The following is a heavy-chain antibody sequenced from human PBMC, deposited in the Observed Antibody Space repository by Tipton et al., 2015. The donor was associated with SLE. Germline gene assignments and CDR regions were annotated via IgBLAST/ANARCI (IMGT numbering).Heavy chain of an antibody. J-gene: IGHJ3*01. D-gene: IGHD5-24*01. Sequence: TLSLTCTVSGGSISSHYWSWIRQPPGKGLEWIVYIYYSGSTNYNPSLKSRVTISVDTSKNQFSLKLSSVTAADTAVYYCAGEGIEMATIGNWGQGTMVTVSS. CDR3: AGEGIEMATIGN. CDR2: IYYSGST. CDR1: GGSISSHY. V-gene: IGHV4-59*11.